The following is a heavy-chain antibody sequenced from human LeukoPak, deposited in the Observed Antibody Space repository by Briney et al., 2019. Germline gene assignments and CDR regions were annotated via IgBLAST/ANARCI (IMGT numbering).Heavy chain of an antibody. CDR2: IYSSGST. CDR1: GASISSGSNY. V-gene: IGHV4-39*07. Sequence: SETLSLTCSVSGASISSGSNYWGWIRQPPGKTLEWIGSIYSSGSTYYNPSLKSRVIIIIDTPKNHFSLTLSSVTAADTAVYYCARAGSVEYSSVFVSDWGQGTLVTVSS. D-gene: IGHD6-6*01. CDR3: ARAGSVEYSSVFVSD. J-gene: IGHJ4*02.